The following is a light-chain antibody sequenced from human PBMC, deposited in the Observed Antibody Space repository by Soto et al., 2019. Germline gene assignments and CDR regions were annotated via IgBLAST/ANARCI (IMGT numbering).Light chain of an antibody. CDR2: KAS. V-gene: IGKV1-5*03. CDR1: QSISSW. J-gene: IGKJ2*01. CDR3: QQYNSYSYT. Sequence: DIQMTQSPSTLSASVGDRVTITCRASQSISSWLAWYQQKPGKAPKLLIYKASSLESGVPSRFSGSGSGTEFTLTISSLQSYDFATYYCQQYNSYSYTFGQGTKLEIK.